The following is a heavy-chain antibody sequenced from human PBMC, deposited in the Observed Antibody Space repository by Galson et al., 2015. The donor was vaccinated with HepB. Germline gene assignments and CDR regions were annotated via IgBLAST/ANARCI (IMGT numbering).Heavy chain of an antibody. CDR2: INTNTGNP. J-gene: IGHJ4*02. Sequence: SVKVSCKASGYTFTSYAMNWVRQAPGQGLEWMGWINTNTGNPTYAQGFTGRFVFSLDTSVSTAYLQISSLKAEDTAVYYCAKDKGRIVVVPLDYWGQGTLVTVSS. CDR1: GYTFTSYA. V-gene: IGHV7-4-1*02. CDR3: AKDKGRIVVVPLDY. D-gene: IGHD3-22*01.